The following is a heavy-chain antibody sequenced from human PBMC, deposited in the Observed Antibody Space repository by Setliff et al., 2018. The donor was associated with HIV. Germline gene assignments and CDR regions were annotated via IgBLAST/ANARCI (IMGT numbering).Heavy chain of an antibody. V-gene: IGHV3-23*03. Sequence: PGGSLRLSCAASGFTFNNDAMSWVRQAPGKGLEWVSVIYIGGSSTYYADSVKGRFTISRDKSRNTVFLQMNSLKTEDTAVYYCTPITGYYMDVWGKGTTVTVSS. J-gene: IGHJ6*03. CDR3: TPITGYYMDV. D-gene: IGHD1-20*01. CDR1: GFTFNNDA. CDR2: IYIGGSST.